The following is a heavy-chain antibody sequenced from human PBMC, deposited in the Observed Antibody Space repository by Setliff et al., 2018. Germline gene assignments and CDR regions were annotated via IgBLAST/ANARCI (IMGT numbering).Heavy chain of an antibody. CDR3: ARDKRQYNFWSGYYGSWGNYFDY. J-gene: IGHJ4*02. CDR1: GGSISSSSYY. V-gene: IGHV4-39*07. CDR2: IYYSGST. D-gene: IGHD3-3*01. Sequence: SETLSLTCTVSGGSISSSSYYWGWIRQPPGEGLGWIGSIYYSGSTYYNPSLKSRVTISVDTSKNQLSLKLSSVTAADTAVYYCARDKRQYNFWSGYYGSWGNYFDYWGQGTLVTVSS.